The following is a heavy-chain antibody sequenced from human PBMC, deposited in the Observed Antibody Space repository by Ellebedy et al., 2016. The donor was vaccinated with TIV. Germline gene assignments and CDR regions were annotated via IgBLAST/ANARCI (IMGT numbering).Heavy chain of an antibody. CDR3: ATREWLDPMDV. V-gene: IGHV1-3*04. D-gene: IGHD3-3*01. CDR2: INTGNGKL. Sequence: ASVKVSCXASGHTLPTYSMHWVRQAPGQGPEWMGWINTGNGKLRYSQNFQGRVTITWDTSASTAYMELSSLRSEDTATYYCATREWLDPMDVWGQGTTVTVSS. CDR1: GHTLPTYS. J-gene: IGHJ6*02.